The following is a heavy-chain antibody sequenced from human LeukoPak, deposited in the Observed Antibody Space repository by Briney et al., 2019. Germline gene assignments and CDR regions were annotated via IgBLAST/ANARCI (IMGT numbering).Heavy chain of an antibody. J-gene: IGHJ4*02. CDR2: IYTSGTT. Sequence: SETLPLTCTVSGGSISSYYWSWIRQPAGKGLEWIGRIYTSGTTNYNPSLKSRVTMSVDTSKNQFSLKMRSVTAADTAVYYCARANYDGSDYWGQGTLVTVSS. CDR3: ARANYDGSDY. V-gene: IGHV4-4*07. CDR1: GGSISSYY. D-gene: IGHD3-22*01.